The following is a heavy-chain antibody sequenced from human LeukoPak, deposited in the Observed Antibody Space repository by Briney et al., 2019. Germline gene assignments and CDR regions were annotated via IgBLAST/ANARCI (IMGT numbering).Heavy chain of an antibody. V-gene: IGHV1-46*01. D-gene: IGHD3-22*01. Sequence: ASVKVSCKASGYTFTSHYMHWVRQAPGQGLEWMGIINPSGGSTSYAQKFQGRVTMTRDMSTSTVYMELSSLRSEDTAVYYCARSYYYDSSGYYSRWGFDYWGQGTLVTVSS. CDR3: ARSYYYDSSGYYSRWGFDY. J-gene: IGHJ4*02. CDR1: GYTFTSHY. CDR2: INPSGGST.